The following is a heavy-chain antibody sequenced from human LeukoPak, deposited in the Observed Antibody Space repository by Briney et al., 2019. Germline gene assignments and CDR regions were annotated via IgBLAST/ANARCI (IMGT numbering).Heavy chain of an antibody. D-gene: IGHD6-19*01. Sequence: SETLPLTCTVSGGSISSYYWSWIRQPPGKGLEWIGYIYYSGSTNYNPSLKSRVTISVDTSKNQFSLKLSSVTAADTAVYYCARGSSGWDNWFDPWGQGTLVTVSS. J-gene: IGHJ5*02. V-gene: IGHV4-59*01. CDR3: ARGSSGWDNWFDP. CDR2: IYYSGST. CDR1: GGSISSYY.